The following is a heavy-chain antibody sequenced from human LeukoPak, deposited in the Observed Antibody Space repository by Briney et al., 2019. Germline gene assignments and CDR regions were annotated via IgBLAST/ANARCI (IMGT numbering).Heavy chain of an antibody. D-gene: IGHD3-9*01. CDR3: ARRSITRYFDWLSDY. J-gene: IGHJ4*02. V-gene: IGHV4-39*01. CDR1: GGSISSSSYY. CDR2: IYYSGST. Sequence: SETLSLTCTVSGGSISSSSYYWGWIRQPPGKGLEWIGSIYYSGSTYYNPSLKSRVTISVDTSKNQFSLELSSVTAADTAVYYCARRSITRYFDWLSDYWGQGTLVTVSS.